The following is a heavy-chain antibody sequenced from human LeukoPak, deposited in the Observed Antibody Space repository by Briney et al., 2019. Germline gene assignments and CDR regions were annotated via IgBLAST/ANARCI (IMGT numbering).Heavy chain of an antibody. CDR1: GYTFTGYY. D-gene: IGHD2-15*01. Sequence: ASVKVSCKASGYTFTGYYMHWVRQAAGQGLEWMGWINPKSGVTNYAQEFQGRVSMTRDTSISTAYMELTRLRSDDTAVYYCARGSVVVVAATHYFDYWGQGALVTVSS. J-gene: IGHJ4*02. V-gene: IGHV1-2*02. CDR3: ARGSVVVVAATHYFDY. CDR2: INPKSGVT.